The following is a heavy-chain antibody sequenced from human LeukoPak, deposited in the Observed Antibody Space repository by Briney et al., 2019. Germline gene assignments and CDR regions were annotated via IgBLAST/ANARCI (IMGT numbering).Heavy chain of an antibody. V-gene: IGHV4-59*01. CDR1: GGSISSYY. CDR2: IYYSGST. Sequence: SETLSLTCTVSGGSISSYYWSWLRQPPGKGLEWIGYIYYSGSTNYNPSLKSRVTISVDTSKNQFSLKLSSVTAADTAVYYCARAPDTAMVNYFDYWGQGTLVTVSS. CDR3: ARAPDTAMVNYFDY. J-gene: IGHJ4*02. D-gene: IGHD5-18*01.